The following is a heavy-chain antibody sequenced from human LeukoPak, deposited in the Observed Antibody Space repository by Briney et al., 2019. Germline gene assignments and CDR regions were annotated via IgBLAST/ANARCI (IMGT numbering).Heavy chain of an antibody. CDR1: GFTFSNYW. D-gene: IGHD3-10*01. CDR3: ARRPSGADY. V-gene: IGHV3-7*01. CDR2: IKDDGTEK. Sequence: SGGSLRLSCAASGFTFSNYWMGWVRQPPGKGLQWVANIKDDGTEKYYVDSVKGRFTISRDNAKNSVYLQMNSLRVEDTAVYYCARRPSGADYWGQGTLVTVSS. J-gene: IGHJ4*02.